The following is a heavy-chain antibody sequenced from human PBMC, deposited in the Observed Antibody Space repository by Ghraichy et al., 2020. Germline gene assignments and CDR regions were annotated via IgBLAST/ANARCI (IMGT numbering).Heavy chain of an antibody. V-gene: IGHV3-23*01. D-gene: IGHD3-22*01. Sequence: GGSLRLSCAASGFTFSSYAMSWVRQAPGKGLEWVSAISGSGGSTYYADSVKGRFTISRDNSKNTLYLQMNSLRAEDTAVYYCAKDAYYYDSSGYYSGVLDYWGQGTLVTVSS. CDR2: ISGSGGST. CDR3: AKDAYYYDSSGYYSGVLDY. J-gene: IGHJ4*02. CDR1: GFTFSSYA.